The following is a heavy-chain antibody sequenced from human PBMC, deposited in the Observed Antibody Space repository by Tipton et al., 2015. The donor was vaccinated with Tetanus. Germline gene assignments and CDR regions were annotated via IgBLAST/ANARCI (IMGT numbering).Heavy chain of an antibody. D-gene: IGHD1-14*01. CDR1: GFTFSSYD. V-gene: IGHV3-13*01. J-gene: IGHJ6*02. Sequence: SLRLSCAASGFTFSSYDMHWVRQATGKGLEWVSAIGTAGDTYYPGSVKGRFTISRENAKNSLYLQMNSLRAGDTAVYYCARWSALAPDDGMDVWGQGTTVTVSS. CDR2: IGTAGDT. CDR3: ARWSALAPDDGMDV.